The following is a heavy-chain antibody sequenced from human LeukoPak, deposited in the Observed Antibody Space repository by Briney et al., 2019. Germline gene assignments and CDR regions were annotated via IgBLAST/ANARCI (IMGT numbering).Heavy chain of an antibody. Sequence: GGSLRLSCAASGFTFSNYWMHWVRQDPGKGLVWVSFINPDGSTTNYADSVKGRFTISRDNAKNALYLQMNSLRAEDTALYYCAKDRGGSSQLGDAFDVWGHRTMVTVSS. CDR1: GFTFSNYW. J-gene: IGHJ3*01. CDR2: INPDGSTT. CDR3: AKDRGGSSQLGDAFDV. V-gene: IGHV3-74*01. D-gene: IGHD2-15*01.